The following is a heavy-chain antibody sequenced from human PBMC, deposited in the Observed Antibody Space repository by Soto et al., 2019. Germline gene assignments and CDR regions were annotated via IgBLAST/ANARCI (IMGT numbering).Heavy chain of an antibody. V-gene: IGHV3-30-3*01. J-gene: IGHJ4*02. Sequence: QVQLVESGGGVVQPGRSLRLSCAASGFTFSSYAMHWVRKAPGKGLEWVAVISYDGSNKYYADSVKGRFTISRDNSKNTLYLQMNSLRAEDTAVYYCARDRGNSGSYLDYWGQGTLVTVSS. CDR3: ARDRGNSGSYLDY. CDR2: ISYDGSNK. D-gene: IGHD1-26*01. CDR1: GFTFSSYA.